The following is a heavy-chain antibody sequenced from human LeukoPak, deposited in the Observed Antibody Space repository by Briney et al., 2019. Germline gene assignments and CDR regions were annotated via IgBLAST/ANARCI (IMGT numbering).Heavy chain of an antibody. Sequence: GGSLRLSCAASGFTFSSYAMSWVRQASGKGLEWVSAISGSGGSTYYADSVKGRFTISRDNSKDTLYLQMNSLRAEDTAVYYCAKDQYPLVGANTIFDYWGQGTLVTVSS. J-gene: IGHJ4*02. CDR2: ISGSGGST. CDR3: AKDQYPLVGANTIFDY. D-gene: IGHD1-26*01. CDR1: GFTFSSYA. V-gene: IGHV3-23*01.